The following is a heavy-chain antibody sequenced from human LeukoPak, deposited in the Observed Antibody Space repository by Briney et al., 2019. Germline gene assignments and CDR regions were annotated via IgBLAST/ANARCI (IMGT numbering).Heavy chain of an antibody. CDR1: GFTFSSYA. CDR2: LSGSGTST. D-gene: IGHD3-22*01. J-gene: IGHJ4*02. Sequence: GGSLRLSCAASGFTFSSYAMSWVRQAPGKGLEWVSGLSGSGTSTYYADSVKGRFTISRDNSKNTLYLQMNSLIAEDTAVYYCAKIQAYDSSGYADYWGQGTLVTISS. V-gene: IGHV3-23*01. CDR3: AKIQAYDSSGYADY.